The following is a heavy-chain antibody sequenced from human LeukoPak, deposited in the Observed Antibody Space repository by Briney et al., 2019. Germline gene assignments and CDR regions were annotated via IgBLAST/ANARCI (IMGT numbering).Heavy chain of an antibody. CDR3: ARGWQFVGP. V-gene: IGHV4-59*01. Sequence: PSETLSLTFTVSGGSISSYYWSWKRQPPGKGLEWIGYIHYSGSTNYNPSLKSRVTISVDTSKNQFSLKMSSVTAADTAVYYCARGWQFVGPWGQGTLVTVSS. J-gene: IGHJ4*02. D-gene: IGHD1-26*01. CDR1: GGSISSYY. CDR2: IHYSGST.